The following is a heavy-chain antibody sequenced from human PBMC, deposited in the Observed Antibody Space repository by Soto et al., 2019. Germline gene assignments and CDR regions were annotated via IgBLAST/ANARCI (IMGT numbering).Heavy chain of an antibody. Sequence: QVQLQESGPGLVKPSQTLSLTCTVSGGSISSGGYYWSWIRQHPGKGLEWIGYIYYSGSTYYNPSLKSXXTXSXXTSKNQFSLKLSSVTAADTAVYYCARRTTAARIDYWGQGTLVTVSS. J-gene: IGHJ4*02. D-gene: IGHD1-7*01. CDR1: GGSISSGGYY. V-gene: IGHV4-31*03. CDR3: ARRTTAARIDY. CDR2: IYYSGST.